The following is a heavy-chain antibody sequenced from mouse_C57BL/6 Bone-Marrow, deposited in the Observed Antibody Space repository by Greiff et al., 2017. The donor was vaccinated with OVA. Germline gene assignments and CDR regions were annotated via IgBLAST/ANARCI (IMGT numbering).Heavy chain of an antibody. CDR3: AGDYDNYLDY. Sequence: VKLQESGPELVKPGASVKISCKASGYAFSSSWMNWVKQRPGKGLEWIGRIYPGDGDTNYNGKFKGKATLTADKSSSTAYMQLSGLTSEDSAVYFCAGDYDNYLDYWGQGTTLTVSS. CDR2: IYPGDGDT. CDR1: GYAFSSSW. J-gene: IGHJ2*01. V-gene: IGHV1-82*01. D-gene: IGHD2-4*01.